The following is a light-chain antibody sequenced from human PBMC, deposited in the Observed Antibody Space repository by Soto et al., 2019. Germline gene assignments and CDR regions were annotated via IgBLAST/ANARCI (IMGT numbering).Light chain of an antibody. CDR3: SSYTNINTRACV. Sequence: QSALTQPASVSGSPGQSITISCTGTSGDIGSYNRVSWYQQHPGKAPKPIIYEVTDRPSGVSNRFSGSKSGNTASLTISGLRAEDEAEYYCSSYTNINTRACVFGTGTKVTVL. J-gene: IGLJ1*01. CDR2: EVT. V-gene: IGLV2-14*01. CDR1: SGDIGSYNR.